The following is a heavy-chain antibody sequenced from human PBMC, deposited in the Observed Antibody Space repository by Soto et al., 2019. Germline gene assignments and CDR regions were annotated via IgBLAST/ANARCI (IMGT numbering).Heavy chain of an antibody. CDR3: TTMDRRWYDP. CDR1: GGSINSGGYY. Sequence: LSLTCTISGGSINSGGYYWTWIRQRPGEGLEWIGFISNSGSTYYSASLKSRTVISMDTSRNQFYLRLASVRVADTAMYYCTTMDRRWYDPWGEGAPVTVSS. D-gene: IGHD3-10*01. CDR2: ISNSGST. J-gene: IGHJ5*02. V-gene: IGHV4-31*03.